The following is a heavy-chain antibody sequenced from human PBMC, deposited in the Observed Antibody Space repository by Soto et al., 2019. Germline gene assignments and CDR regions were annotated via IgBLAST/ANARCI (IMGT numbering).Heavy chain of an antibody. V-gene: IGHV5-51*01. Sequence: PGESLNISCKGSGYSFTSYWIGWVRQMPGKGLEWMGIIYPGDSDTRYSPSFQGQVTFSADKSISTAYLQWSSLKASDTAMYYCARLGVDIVVVPAATRGFYGMDVWGQVTTVTVSS. CDR3: ARLGVDIVVVPAATRGFYGMDV. CDR2: IYPGDSDT. CDR1: GYSFTSYW. D-gene: IGHD2-2*01. J-gene: IGHJ6*02.